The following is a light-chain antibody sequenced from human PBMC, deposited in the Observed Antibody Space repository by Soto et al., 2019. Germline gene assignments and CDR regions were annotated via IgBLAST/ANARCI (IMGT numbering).Light chain of an antibody. J-gene: IGKJ1*01. CDR3: QQYNSYST. Sequence: DLQMTQSPSSLSASVGARVTITCQASQDINNFLNWYQQKPGKAPNLLIYKASSLESGVPSRFSGSGSGTEFTLTISSLHPDDFATDDCQQYNSYSTFGQGTKVDIK. CDR1: QDINNF. CDR2: KAS. V-gene: IGKV1-5*03.